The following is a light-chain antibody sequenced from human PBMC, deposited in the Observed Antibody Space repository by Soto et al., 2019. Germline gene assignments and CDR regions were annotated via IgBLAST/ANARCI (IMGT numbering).Light chain of an antibody. CDR2: EVS. Sequence: QSVLTQPASVSGSPGQSITISCTGTISDVGGYNYVSWYQQHPGRAPKLMIYEVSNRPSGVSNRFSGSKSDNTASLTISGLQAEDEADYYCSSYTSFSTYVFGTGTKSPS. CDR3: SSYTSFSTYV. V-gene: IGLV2-14*01. J-gene: IGLJ1*01. CDR1: ISDVGGYNY.